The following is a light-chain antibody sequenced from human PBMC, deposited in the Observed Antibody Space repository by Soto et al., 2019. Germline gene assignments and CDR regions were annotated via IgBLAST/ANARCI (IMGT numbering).Light chain of an antibody. J-gene: IGKJ3*01. CDR1: QGISSF. CDR3: QQLNSFPIP. Sequence: IQLTQSPSSLSASVGARVTITCRASQGISSFLAWYQQKPGKAPNLLIYGASTLHSGVPSGFSGSGSGTDFTLTIGSLQPEDFATYYCQQLNSFPIPFGPATKVDIK. CDR2: GAS. V-gene: IGKV1-9*01.